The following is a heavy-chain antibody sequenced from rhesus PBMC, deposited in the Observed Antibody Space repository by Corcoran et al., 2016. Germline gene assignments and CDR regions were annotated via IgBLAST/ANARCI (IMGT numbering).Heavy chain of an antibody. CDR1: SFSFGSFA. Sequence: EMQLVQPGGGLVQPGGSVRLSCAASSFSFGSFALSWFRQAPGKGLEWVSGISYTGDSSFYADSVKGRCTISRDNSRDTLSLQLDSLRPEDAAVYYCTKGGFGWNRDRFDLWGAGVVVSVSS. CDR2: ISYTGDSS. D-gene: IGHD1-20*01. V-gene: IGHV3S5*01. J-gene: IGHJ5-1*01. CDR3: TKGGFGWNRDRFDL.